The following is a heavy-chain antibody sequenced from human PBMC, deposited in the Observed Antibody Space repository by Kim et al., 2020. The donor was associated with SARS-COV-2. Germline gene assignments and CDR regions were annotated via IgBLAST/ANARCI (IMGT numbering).Heavy chain of an antibody. CDR1: GFSFSSHW. Sequence: GGSLRLSCAASGFSFSSHWMSWVRQAPGKGLEWVANIKQDESEKYYADSMKGRFTISRDNAKNSQYLHMNSLRVDDTAVYYCARVTYGPGEVILDYWGQGTLVTVHS. D-gene: IGHD3-10*01. J-gene: IGHJ4*02. CDR2: IKQDESEK. CDR3: ARVTYGPGEVILDY. V-gene: IGHV3-7*01.